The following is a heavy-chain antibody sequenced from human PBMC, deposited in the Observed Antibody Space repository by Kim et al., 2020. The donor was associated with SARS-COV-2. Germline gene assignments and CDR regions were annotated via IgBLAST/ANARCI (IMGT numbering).Heavy chain of an antibody. CDR3: ARLCGSTATINYGLDV. Sequence: GESLKISCKGSGFTFTSYCIGWVRQMPGKGLEWMGIIHPIDSDTRYSPSFQGQVTISVDRSTSNAYMQWSSLKASDTAIYYCARLCGSTATINYGLDVWGQGTTVTVSS. CDR1: GFTFTSYC. D-gene: IGHD2-21*02. CDR2: IHPIDSDT. J-gene: IGHJ6*02. V-gene: IGHV5-51*01.